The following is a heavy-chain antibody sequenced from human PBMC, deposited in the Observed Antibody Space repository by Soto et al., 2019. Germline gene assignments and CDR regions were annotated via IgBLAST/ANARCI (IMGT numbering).Heavy chain of an antibody. CDR3: ARRVWENSDAFDV. D-gene: IGHD3-16*01. CDR2: ITSYYGNT. Sequence: QVQLVQSGAEVKKPGASVKVSCKASGYTFSSYGLTWVRQAPGQGLEWMGWITSYYGNTNYAQKLQGRGTMTTDTSTSTAYMELRSLRSDDTAVYYCARRVWENSDAFDVWGQGTTVTVSS. CDR1: GYTFSSYG. J-gene: IGHJ3*01. V-gene: IGHV1-18*04.